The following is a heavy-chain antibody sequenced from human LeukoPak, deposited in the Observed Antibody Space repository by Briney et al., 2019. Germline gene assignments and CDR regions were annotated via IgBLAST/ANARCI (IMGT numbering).Heavy chain of an antibody. V-gene: IGHV3-74*01. J-gene: IGHJ4*02. Sequence: PGGSLRLSCAGSGFTFSSYWMHWVRQAPGKGLVWVSRINSDGISTNYADSVKGRFTISRDNAKNTLYLQMNSLRAEDTAVYYCARAGYSSSWYTFDYWGQGTLVTVSS. CDR1: GFTFSSYW. CDR3: ARAGYSSSWYTFDY. D-gene: IGHD6-13*01. CDR2: INSDGIST.